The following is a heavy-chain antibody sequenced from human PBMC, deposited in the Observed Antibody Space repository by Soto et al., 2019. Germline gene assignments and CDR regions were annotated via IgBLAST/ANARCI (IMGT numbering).Heavy chain of an antibody. J-gene: IGHJ4*02. CDR2: ISGSGGST. D-gene: IGHD1-26*01. Sequence: GGSLRLSCAASGFTFSSYAMSWVRQAPGKGLEWVSAISGSGGSTYYADSVKGRFTISRDNSKNTLYLQMNSLRAEDTAVYYCAKLVGATIGAYFDYWGKGTLVTAPQ. CDR1: GFTFSSYA. CDR3: AKLVGATIGAYFDY. V-gene: IGHV3-23*01.